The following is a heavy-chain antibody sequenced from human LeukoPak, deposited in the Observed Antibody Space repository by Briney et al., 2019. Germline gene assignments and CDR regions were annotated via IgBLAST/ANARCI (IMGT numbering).Heavy chain of an antibody. D-gene: IGHD5-24*01. V-gene: IGHV1-46*01. Sequence: ASVKVSCKAFGYTFTSNYMHWVRQAPGQGPEWMGVISPSGGSTTYAQKFQGRVTLTRDMSTSTDYLELSSLRSEDTAVYYCARDNSVRDEAWWLNPWGQGTLVTVSS. CDR2: ISPSGGST. J-gene: IGHJ5*02. CDR1: GYTFTSNY. CDR3: ARDNSVRDEAWWLNP.